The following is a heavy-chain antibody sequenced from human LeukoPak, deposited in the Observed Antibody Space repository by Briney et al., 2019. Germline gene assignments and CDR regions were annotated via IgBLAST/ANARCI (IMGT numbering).Heavy chain of an antibody. V-gene: IGHV1-69*13. CDR1: GGTFSSYA. CDR2: IIPIFGTA. CDR3: ARGPLGDPAHFDY. D-gene: IGHD2-21*01. Sequence: ATVKVSCKASGGTFSSYAIRWVRQAPGQGLEWMGGIIPIFGTANYAQKFQRRVTITADESTSTAYMELSSLRSEDTAVYYCARGPLGDPAHFDYWGQGTLVTVSS. J-gene: IGHJ4*02.